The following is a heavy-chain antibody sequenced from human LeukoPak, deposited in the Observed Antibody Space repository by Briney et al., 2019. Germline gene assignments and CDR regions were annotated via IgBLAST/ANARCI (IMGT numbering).Heavy chain of an antibody. CDR1: GFTFDDYG. CDR3: ARVRSDVSYWGAFDI. CDR2: INWNGGST. V-gene: IGHV3-20*04. Sequence: GGSLRLSCAASGFTFDDYGMSWVRQAPGKGLEWVSGINWNGGSTGYEDSVKGRFTISRDNAKNSLYLQMNSLRAEDTALYYCARVRSDVSYWGAFDIWGQGTMVTVSS. D-gene: IGHD3-16*01. J-gene: IGHJ3*02.